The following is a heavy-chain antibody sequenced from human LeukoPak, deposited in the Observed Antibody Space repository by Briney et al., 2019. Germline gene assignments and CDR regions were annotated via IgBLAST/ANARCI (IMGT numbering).Heavy chain of an antibody. CDR2: VYDTGDT. J-gene: IGHJ5*02. V-gene: IGHV4-59*01. Sequence: SETLSLTCTVSGTSITRTYWSWIRQPPGRGLESVGYVYDTGDTNYNPSLKSRVTISVDTSKNQFSLKLSSVTAADTAVYYCARVRAARYNWFDPWGQGTLVTVSS. D-gene: IGHD6-6*01. CDR3: ARVRAARYNWFDP. CDR1: GTSITRTY.